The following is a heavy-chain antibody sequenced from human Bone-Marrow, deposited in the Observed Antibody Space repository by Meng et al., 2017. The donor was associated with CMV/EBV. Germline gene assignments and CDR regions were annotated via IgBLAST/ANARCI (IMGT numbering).Heavy chain of an antibody. J-gene: IGHJ6*02. V-gene: IGHV4-61*03. CDR2: IYHSGSS. D-gene: IGHD3-10*01. Sequence: GSLRLSCTVSGVSVRSVDHFWTWVRQSPGKGLEWFGNIYHSGSSNYNSSHKGRVSMSVDTSSNHFSLMLRSVIAADTDVYYCSRTQLTDYGRYYYGLDVWGQGTTVTVSS. CDR1: GVSVRSVDHF. CDR3: SRTQLTDYGRYYYGLDV.